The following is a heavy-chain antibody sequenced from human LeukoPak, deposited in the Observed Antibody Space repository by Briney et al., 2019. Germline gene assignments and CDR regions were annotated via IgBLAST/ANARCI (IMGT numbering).Heavy chain of an antibody. D-gene: IGHD3-22*01. CDR1: GFTFSSYW. CDR3: ARDTYYYDSSGYYLFDY. J-gene: IGHJ4*02. Sequence: XCAXSGFTFSSYWMHWVRHAPGKGLVWVSRINSDGSSTIYADSVKGRFTISRDNAKNTLYLQMNSLRAEDTAVYYCARDTYYYDSSGYYLFDYWGQGTLVTVSS. CDR2: INSDGSST. V-gene: IGHV3-74*01.